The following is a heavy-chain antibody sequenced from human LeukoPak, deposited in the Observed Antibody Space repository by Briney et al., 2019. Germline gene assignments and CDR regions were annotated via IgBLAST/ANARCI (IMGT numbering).Heavy chain of an antibody. CDR2: VSASGENS. V-gene: IGHV3-23*01. D-gene: IGHD5-24*01. Sequence: PGGSLRLSCSACAFTFHNYVINWVRQAPGKGLEWVSTVSASGENSYHADSVKGRFSISRDNSKNTVSLQMNSLRAEDTAVYYCSKSGPGTMTFDTFDIWGQGTVVTVSS. J-gene: IGHJ3*02. CDR1: AFTFHNYV. CDR3: SKSGPGTMTFDTFDI.